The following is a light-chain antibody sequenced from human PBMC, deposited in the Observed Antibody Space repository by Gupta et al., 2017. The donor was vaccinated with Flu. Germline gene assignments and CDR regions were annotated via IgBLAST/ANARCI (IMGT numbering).Light chain of an antibody. Sequence: DIQMTQSPSTLSASVGDRITITCRATQSIHSWLAWYQQKPGKAPKLLIYKASSLESGVPSRFSDSGSGTEFTLTISSLQPDDFATYYCQQYNSYPYTFGQGTKLEIK. V-gene: IGKV1-5*03. J-gene: IGKJ2*01. CDR1: QSIHSW. CDR2: KAS. CDR3: QQYNSYPYT.